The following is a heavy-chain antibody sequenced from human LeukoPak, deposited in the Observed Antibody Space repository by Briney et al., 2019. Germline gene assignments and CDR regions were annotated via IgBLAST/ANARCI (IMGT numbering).Heavy chain of an antibody. CDR2: IYYNGAT. CDR3: ARNPGSGWIDY. Sequence: SETLSLTCTVSGGSISKYYWSWIRQPPGKGLEWIGYIYYNGATNYNPSLKSRVTMSIDTSKNQFSLKLSSVTAADTAVYYCARNPGSGWIDYWGQGTLVTVSS. D-gene: IGHD6-19*01. V-gene: IGHV4-59*08. J-gene: IGHJ4*02. CDR1: GGSISKYY.